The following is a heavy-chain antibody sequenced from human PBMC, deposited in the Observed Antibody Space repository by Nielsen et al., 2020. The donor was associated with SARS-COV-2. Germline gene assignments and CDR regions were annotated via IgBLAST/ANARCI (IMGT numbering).Heavy chain of an antibody. V-gene: IGHV3-9*01. D-gene: IGHD6-13*01. CDR1: GFTFDDYA. CDR3: ARLGGAGDFDF. Sequence: GGSLRLSCAASGFTFDDYAMHWVRQAPGQGLEWVSGVSWNSDRIVYADSVKGRFTISRDNAKNSLYLQMNSLRGEDTAMYYCARLGGAGDFDFWGQGTLVTVSS. J-gene: IGHJ4*02. CDR2: VSWNSDRI.